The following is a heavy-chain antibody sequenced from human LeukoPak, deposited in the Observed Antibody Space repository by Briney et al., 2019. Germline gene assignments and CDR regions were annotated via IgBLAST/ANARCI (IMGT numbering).Heavy chain of an antibody. V-gene: IGHV3-30-3*01. J-gene: IGHJ4*02. CDR3: ARDLSWYYDISGYPPQGGVFDY. CDR2: ISYDGSNK. Sequence: GESLRLSCAASGLTFSSYAMHWVRQAPGKGLEWVAVISYDGSNKYYADSVKGRFTISRDNPKNTLFLQMNSLRAEDTAVYYCARDLSWYYDISGYPPQGGVFDYWGQGTLVTVSS. D-gene: IGHD3-22*01. CDR1: GLTFSSYA.